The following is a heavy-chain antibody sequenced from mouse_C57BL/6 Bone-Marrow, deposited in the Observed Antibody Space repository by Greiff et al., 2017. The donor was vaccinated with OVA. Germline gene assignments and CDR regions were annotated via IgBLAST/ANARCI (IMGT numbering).Heavy chain of an antibody. V-gene: IGHV1-5*01. CDR3: TSRYSNYAMDY. CDR2: PSAFHTCT. D-gene: IGHD2-5*01. J-gene: IGHJ4*01. Sequence: VQLQQSGTVLARPGASVKMVGRRGGGGCTSYGMHWAKQSPLPSVEWTPRPSAFHTCTSYNQKFKGKAKLTAVTSASTAYMELSSLTNEDSAVYYCTSRYSNYAMDYWGQGTSVTVSS. CDR1: GGGCTSYG.